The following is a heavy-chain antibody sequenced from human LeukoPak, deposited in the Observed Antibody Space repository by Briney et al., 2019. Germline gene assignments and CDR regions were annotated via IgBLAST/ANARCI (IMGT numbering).Heavy chain of an antibody. CDR3: SRVRPTGSSRRFIVQ. CDR1: GFTFSTYA. V-gene: IGHV3-21*06. J-gene: IGHJ4*02. Sequence: GGSLRLSRAASGFTFSTYAITWVRQAPGKGLEWVSYMSSGGTFIYYADSVRGRFSISRDNAKDSLFLLRNSLRVEDTAGYYCSRVRPTGSSRRFIVQWGQETRVSVSS. D-gene: IGHD1-26*01. CDR2: MSSGGTFI.